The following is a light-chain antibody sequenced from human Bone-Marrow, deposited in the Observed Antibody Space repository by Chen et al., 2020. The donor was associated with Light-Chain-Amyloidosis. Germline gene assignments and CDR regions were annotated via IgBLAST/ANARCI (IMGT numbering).Light chain of an antibody. CDR1: SSDISGYNF. Sequence: QSALTQPASASGFPGQSITIPCTGTSSDISGYNFVTWYQQHAGKAPKLMIYEVTNRPSGVPDRFSGSKSGNTASLTISGLQAEDEADYYCSSYTSVSTVVFGGGTKVTVL. V-gene: IGLV2-14*01. CDR2: EVT. J-gene: IGLJ2*01. CDR3: SSYTSVSTVV.